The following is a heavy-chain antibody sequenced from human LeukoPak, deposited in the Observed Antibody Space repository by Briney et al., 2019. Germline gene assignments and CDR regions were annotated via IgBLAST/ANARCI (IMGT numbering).Heavy chain of an antibody. CDR3: AKDNPGPVLRYFDWPDY. Sequence: GGSLRLSCAASGFTFSSYGMHWVRQAPGKGLEWVAVISYDGSNKYYADSVKGRFTISRDNSKNTLYLQMNSLRAEDTAVYYCAKDNPGPVLRYFDWPDYWGQGTLVTVSS. CDR1: GFTFSSYG. CDR2: ISYDGSNK. V-gene: IGHV3-30*18. D-gene: IGHD3-9*01. J-gene: IGHJ4*02.